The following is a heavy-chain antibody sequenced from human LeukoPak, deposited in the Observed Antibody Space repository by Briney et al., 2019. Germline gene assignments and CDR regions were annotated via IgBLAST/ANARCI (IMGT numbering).Heavy chain of an antibody. CDR2: IYHSGST. CDR3: ASSSYYGDYPDY. D-gene: IGHD4-17*01. J-gene: IGHJ4*02. CDR1: GGSIISSSYY. Sequence: PSETLSLTCTVSGGSIISSSYYWGWIRQPPGKGLEWIGYIYHSGSTYYNPSLKSRVTISVDRSKNQFSLKLSSVTAADTAVYYCASSSYYGDYPDYWGQGTLVTVSS. V-gene: IGHV4-39*07.